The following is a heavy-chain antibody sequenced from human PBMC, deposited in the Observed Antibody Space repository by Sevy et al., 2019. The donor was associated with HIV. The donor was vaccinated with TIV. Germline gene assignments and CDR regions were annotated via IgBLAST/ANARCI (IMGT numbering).Heavy chain of an antibody. CDR1: GFDVSNNY. J-gene: IGHJ5*02. D-gene: IGHD6-13*01. Sequence: GGSLRLSCAGSGFDVSNNYMSWVRQAPGKGLEWVSIIYSSGTTYYADSGKGRFTISSDKSKNTVFLQMSSLRADDTAFYHCARDYSRRPGWFDPWGQGTLVTVSS. CDR3: ARDYSRRPGWFDP. V-gene: IGHV3-53*01. CDR2: IYSSGTT.